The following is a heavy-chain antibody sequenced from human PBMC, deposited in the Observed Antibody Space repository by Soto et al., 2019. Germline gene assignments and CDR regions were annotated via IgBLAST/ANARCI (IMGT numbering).Heavy chain of an antibody. CDR2: ISSSSSTI. J-gene: IGHJ4*02. Sequence: EVQLVESGGGLVQPGGSLRLSCAASGFTFSSYSMNWVRQAPGKGLEWVSYISSSSSTIYYADSVKGRFTISRDIAKNSLYLQMNSLRAEDTAVYYCARDLTGADYWGQGTLVTVSS. CDR3: ARDLTGADY. D-gene: IGHD1-20*01. V-gene: IGHV3-48*01. CDR1: GFTFSSYS.